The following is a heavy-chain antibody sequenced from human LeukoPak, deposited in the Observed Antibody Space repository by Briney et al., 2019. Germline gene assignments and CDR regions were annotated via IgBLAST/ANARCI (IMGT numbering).Heavy chain of an antibody. J-gene: IGHJ5*02. D-gene: IGHD2-2*01. CDR3: ARGYCSSTSCYAFDP. V-gene: IGHV1-69*06. Sequence: SVKVSCKASGGTFSSYAISWVRQAPGQGLEWMGGIIPIFGTANYAQKFQGRVTITADKSTGTAYMELSSLRSEDTAVYYCARGYCSSTSCYAFDPWGQGTLVTVSS. CDR1: GGTFSSYA. CDR2: IIPIFGTA.